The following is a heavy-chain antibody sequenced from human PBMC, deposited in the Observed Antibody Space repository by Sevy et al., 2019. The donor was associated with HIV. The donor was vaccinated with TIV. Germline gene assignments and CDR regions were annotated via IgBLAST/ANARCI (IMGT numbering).Heavy chain of an antibody. V-gene: IGHV4-59*13. Sequence: SETLSLTCTVSGGSISSSYWSWIRQPPGKGLEWIGYIFHTGSTTYNPSLKSRVTISLDTSKSQFSLKLNSVTAADTAVYYCARALSEYVWGSYRYGGRYFDLWGRGTLVTVSS. J-gene: IGHJ2*01. CDR3: ARALSEYVWGSYRYGGRYFDL. CDR1: GGSISSSY. CDR2: IFHTGST. D-gene: IGHD3-16*02.